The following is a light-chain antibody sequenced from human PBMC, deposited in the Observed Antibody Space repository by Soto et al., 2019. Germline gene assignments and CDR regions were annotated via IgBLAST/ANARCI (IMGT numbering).Light chain of an antibody. V-gene: IGKV1-5*01. CDR2: DAS. CDR3: QQYRSYSYT. J-gene: IGKJ5*01. CDR1: QSISSW. Sequence: DIQMTESPSTLSASVGDRVTITCRASQSISSWLAWYQQKPGKAPKLLIYDASTLESGVPSRFSGSGSVTDFALTIDSLQHDDSATYYCQQYRSYSYTFGQGTRLEIK.